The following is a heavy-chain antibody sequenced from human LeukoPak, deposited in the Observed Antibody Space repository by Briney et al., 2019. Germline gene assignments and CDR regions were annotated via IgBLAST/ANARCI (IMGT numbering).Heavy chain of an antibody. CDR3: ARAGLYSSSSNSYFDY. Sequence: GGSLRLSCAASGFTFSSYGMYWVRQAPGKGLEWVALIQYDGTNKYYADSVKGRFTISRDNSKNTLYLQMNSLRAEDTAVYYCARAGLYSSSSNSYFDYWGQGTLVTVSS. J-gene: IGHJ4*02. CDR2: IQYDGTNK. D-gene: IGHD6-13*01. V-gene: IGHV3-30*02. CDR1: GFTFSSYG.